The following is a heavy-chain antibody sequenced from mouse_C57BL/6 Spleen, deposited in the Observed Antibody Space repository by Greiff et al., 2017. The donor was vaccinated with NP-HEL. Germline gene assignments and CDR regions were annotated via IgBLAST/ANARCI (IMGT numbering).Heavy chain of an antibody. V-gene: IGHV1-26*01. J-gene: IGHJ1*03. CDR3: ARGGLYFLDV. CDR1: GYTFTDYY. CDR2: INPNNGGT. D-gene: IGHD2-3*01. Sequence: VQLQQSGPELVKPGASVKISCKASGYTFTDYYMNWVKQSHGKSLEWIGDINPNNGGTSYNQKFKGKATLTVDKSSSTAYMELRSLTSEDSAVYYCARGGLYFLDVWGTGTTVTVSS.